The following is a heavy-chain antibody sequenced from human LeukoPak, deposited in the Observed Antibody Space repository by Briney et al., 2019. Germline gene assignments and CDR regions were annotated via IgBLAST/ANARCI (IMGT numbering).Heavy chain of an antibody. V-gene: IGHV3-21*01. CDR3: ARDASGSSTGLIDS. CDR1: GFTLRSYG. D-gene: IGHD1-26*01. CDR2: ISTSSYYI. J-gene: IGHJ4*02. Sequence: GGSLRLSCAASGFTLRSYGMNWVRQAPGKGLEWVSYISTSSYYIYYADSVKGRFTISRDDAKNSLYLQMHSLRTEDTAVYYCARDASGSSTGLIDSWGQGTLVTVSS.